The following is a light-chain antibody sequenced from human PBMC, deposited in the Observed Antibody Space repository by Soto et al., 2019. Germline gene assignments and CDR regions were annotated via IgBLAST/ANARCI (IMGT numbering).Light chain of an antibody. CDR2: DVS. Sequence: QSALTQPASVSGSPGQSITISCTGTSSDVGGYNYVSWYQQHPGKAPKLMIYDVSNRPSGVSNRFSGSKSGNTASLTISGLAAEDEAYYYCSSYTSSSTLVFGTGTKLTVL. J-gene: IGLJ1*01. CDR3: SSYTSSSTLV. V-gene: IGLV2-14*01. CDR1: SSDVGGYNY.